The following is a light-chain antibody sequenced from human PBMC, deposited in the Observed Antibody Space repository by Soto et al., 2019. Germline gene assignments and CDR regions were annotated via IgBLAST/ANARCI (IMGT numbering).Light chain of an antibody. CDR1: QDVDSY. V-gene: IGKV3-11*01. CDR3: QQRNTWPFT. J-gene: IGKJ3*01. Sequence: EILLTQSPATLSLSPGERATLSCRASQDVDSYLAWYQQTPGQAPRLLIYDASNRAPGIPARFSGSGSGTDFTLTICSLALEDFAVYYCQQRNTWPFTFGPGTKVDIK. CDR2: DAS.